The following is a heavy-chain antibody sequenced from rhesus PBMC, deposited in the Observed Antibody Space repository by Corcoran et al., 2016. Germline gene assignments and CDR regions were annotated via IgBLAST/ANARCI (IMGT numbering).Heavy chain of an antibody. D-gene: IGHD4-29*01. J-gene: IGHJ4*01. Sequence: QVQLQESGPGLVKPSETRSLTCSVHGYSLSRNYWIGIRQPPGQGLEWIGDIYGSSGRTYYNPSLRSRVTISTDTSKNQFSLKLSSVTAADTAVYYCARSRVADTWDFDYWGQGVLVTVSS. CDR2: IYGSSGRT. CDR3: ARSRVADTWDFDY. CDR1: GYSLSRNY. V-gene: IGHV4-147*01.